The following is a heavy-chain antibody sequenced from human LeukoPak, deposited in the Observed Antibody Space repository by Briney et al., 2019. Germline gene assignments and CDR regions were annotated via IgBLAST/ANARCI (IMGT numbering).Heavy chain of an antibody. CDR1: GFTFSSYG. J-gene: IGHJ4*02. CDR2: ISYDGGNK. Sequence: GGSLRLSCAASGFTFSSYGIHWVRQAPGKGLEGVAVISYDGGNKYYADSVKGRFTISRDNSKNTLYLQMNSLRAEYTAVYYCAKDRGWPIYYWGQGTLVTVSS. CDR3: AKDRGWPIYY. D-gene: IGHD3-3*01. V-gene: IGHV3-30*18.